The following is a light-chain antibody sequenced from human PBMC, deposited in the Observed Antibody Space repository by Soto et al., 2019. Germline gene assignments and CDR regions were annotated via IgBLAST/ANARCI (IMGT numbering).Light chain of an antibody. V-gene: IGKV3-15*01. CDR2: GAS. J-gene: IGKJ1*01. CDR1: QSVSSD. Sequence: EIVMTQSPATLSVSPGERATLSCRASQSVSSDLAWYHQKPGQAPRLLIYGASTRATGIPDRFSGSGSGTEFTLTISSLQSEDFAVYYCQQYNNWPRTFGQGTKVDIK. CDR3: QQYNNWPRT.